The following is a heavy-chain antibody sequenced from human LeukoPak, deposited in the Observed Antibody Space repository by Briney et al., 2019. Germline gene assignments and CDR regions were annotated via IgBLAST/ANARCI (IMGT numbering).Heavy chain of an antibody. D-gene: IGHD2-2*02. Sequence: SETLSLTCIVSGVSISSDNYWGWIRPPPGKGLEWIGSIYYSGTTYYNPSLKSRVTISVDTSKNQFSLKLSSVTAADTAVYYCARFSIVVVTADIIRDAFDIWGQGTMVTVSS. J-gene: IGHJ3*02. V-gene: IGHV4-39*01. CDR1: GVSISSDNY. CDR2: IYYSGTT. CDR3: ARFSIVVVTADIIRDAFDI.